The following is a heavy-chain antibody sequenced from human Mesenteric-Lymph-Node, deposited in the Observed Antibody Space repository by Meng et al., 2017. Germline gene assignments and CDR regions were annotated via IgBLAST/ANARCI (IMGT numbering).Heavy chain of an antibody. V-gene: IGHV4-4*02. CDR3: ARDARPNWFDP. D-gene: IGHD2-8*01. CDR1: GGSIRNDQW. J-gene: IGHJ5*02. CDR2: IYHSGRT. Sequence: QVQLQGSGPGWVKPAGTLSRTCDVSGGSIRNDQWGSWVRQDPGKGLEWIGEIYHSGRTNYNPSVKSRVSMSVDKSQNHFSLRLSSVTAADTAVYYCARDARPNWFDPWGQGTLVTVSS.